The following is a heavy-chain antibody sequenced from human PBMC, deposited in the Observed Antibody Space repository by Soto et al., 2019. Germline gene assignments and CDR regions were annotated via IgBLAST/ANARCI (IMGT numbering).Heavy chain of an antibody. CDR2: IYYSGST. CDR3: ARMKYYDILTGSINWFDP. J-gene: IGHJ5*02. D-gene: IGHD3-9*01. CDR1: GGSISSYY. Sequence: SETLSLTCTVSGGSISSYYWSWIRQPPGKGLEWIGYIYYSGSTNYNPSLKSRVTISVDTSKSQFSLKLSSVTAADTAVYYCARMKYYDILTGSINWFDPWGQGTLVTVSS. V-gene: IGHV4-59*01.